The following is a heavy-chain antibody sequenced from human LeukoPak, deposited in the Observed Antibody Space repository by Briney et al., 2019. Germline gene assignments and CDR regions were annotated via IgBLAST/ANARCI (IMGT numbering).Heavy chain of an antibody. J-gene: IGHJ4*02. CDR2: ISGSGGST. Sequence: GGSLRLSCAASGFTFSSYAMSWDRQAPGRGLEWVSAISGSGGSTYYADSVKGRFTTSRDNSKNTLYLQMNSLRAEDTAVYYCAKMPYYYDSSGYYNFDYWGQGTLVTVTS. V-gene: IGHV3-23*01. D-gene: IGHD3-22*01. CDR1: GFTFSSYA. CDR3: AKMPYYYDSSGYYNFDY.